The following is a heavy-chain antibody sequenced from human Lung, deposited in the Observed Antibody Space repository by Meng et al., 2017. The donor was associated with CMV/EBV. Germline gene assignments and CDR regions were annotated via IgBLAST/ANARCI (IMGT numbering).Heavy chain of an antibody. D-gene: IGHD1-14*01. V-gene: IGHV1-2*02. CDR3: TSAPGDY. J-gene: IGHJ4*01. Sequence: AXVKVSCKASGYTFIDYYMHWVRQAPGQGLEWVGWINPKSGGTHYAQSFQGRVTITRDTSINTVYMEISSLKSDDTAAYYCTSAPGDYWGQGTLVTVSS. CDR2: INPKSGGT. CDR1: GYTFIDYY.